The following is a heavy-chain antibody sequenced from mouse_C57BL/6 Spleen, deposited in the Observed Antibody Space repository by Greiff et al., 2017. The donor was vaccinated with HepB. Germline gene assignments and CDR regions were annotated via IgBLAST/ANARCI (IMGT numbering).Heavy chain of an antibody. D-gene: IGHD2-2*01. V-gene: IGHV14-4*01. J-gene: IGHJ3*01. CDR3: TVYYGYGRFAY. CDR1: GFNIKDDY. CDR2: IDPENGDT. Sequence: EVQLQQSGAELVRPGASVKLSCTASGFNIKDDYMHWVKQRPEQGLEWIGWIDPENGDTEYASKFQGKATITADTSSNTAYLQLSSLTSEDTAVYYCTVYYGYGRFAYWGQGTLVTVSA.